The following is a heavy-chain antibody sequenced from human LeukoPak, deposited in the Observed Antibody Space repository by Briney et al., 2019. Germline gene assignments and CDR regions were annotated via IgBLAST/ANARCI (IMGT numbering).Heavy chain of an antibody. CDR1: GYTFTSYG. CDR2: ISAYNGNT. D-gene: IGHD6-19*01. J-gene: IGHJ4*02. CDR3: AKRGGSSGWLLYYFDY. V-gene: IGHV1-18*01. Sequence: GATVKVSCKASGYTFTSYGISWVRQAPGQGLEWMGWISAYNGNTNYAQKLQGRVTMTTDTSTSTAYMELRSLRSDDTAVYYCAKRGGSSGWLLYYFDYWGQGTLVTVSS.